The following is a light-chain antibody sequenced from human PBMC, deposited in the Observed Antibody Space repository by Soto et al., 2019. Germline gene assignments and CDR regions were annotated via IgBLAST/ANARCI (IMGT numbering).Light chain of an antibody. CDR1: QSVSSTY. V-gene: IGKV3-20*01. CDR3: QHYDTSPT. Sequence: EIVLTQSPGTLSLSPGERATLSCRASQSVSSTYLAWHQQKPVQAPRLLIYRTSSRATGIPDRFSGSGSGTDVTLTISRLEPEDFAVYYCQHYDTSPTFGGGTKVEIK. CDR2: RTS. J-gene: IGKJ4*01.